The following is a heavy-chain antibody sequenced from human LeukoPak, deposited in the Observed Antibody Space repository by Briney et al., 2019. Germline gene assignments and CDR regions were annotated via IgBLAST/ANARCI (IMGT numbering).Heavy chain of an antibody. J-gene: IGHJ4*02. V-gene: IGHV3-21*01. CDR2: ISSSSSYI. CDR3: ARGFPTANNSYDGRGYSNY. Sequence: GGSLRLSCAASGFTFSSYSMNWVRQAPGKGLEWVSSISSSSSYIYYADSVKGRFTISRDNAKNSLYLQMNSLRAEDTAMYYCARGFPTANNSYDGRGYSNYWGQGTLVTVSS. D-gene: IGHD3-22*01. CDR1: GFTFSSYS.